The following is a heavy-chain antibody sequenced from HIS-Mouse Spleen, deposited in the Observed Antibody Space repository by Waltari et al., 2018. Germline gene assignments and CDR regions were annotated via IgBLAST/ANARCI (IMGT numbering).Heavy chain of an antibody. Sequence: QVQLQQWGAGLLKPSETLSLTCAVYGGSFRGYSWSWIRQSPGKGLEWIGEINHSGSTNYNPSLKSRVTISVDTSKNQFSLKLSSVTAADTAVYYCARGRTPYGDYMYYFDYWGQGTLVTVSS. V-gene: IGHV4-34*01. CDR2: INHSGST. J-gene: IGHJ4*02. CDR1: GGSFRGYS. CDR3: ARGRTPYGDYMYYFDY. D-gene: IGHD4-17*01.